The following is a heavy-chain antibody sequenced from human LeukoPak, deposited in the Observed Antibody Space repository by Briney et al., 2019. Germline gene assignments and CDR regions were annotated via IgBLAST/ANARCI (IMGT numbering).Heavy chain of an antibody. CDR3: ARWVAGTSRVGFDP. CDR2: IYSSGTS. CDR1: GGSITSNY. D-gene: IGHD6-19*01. V-gene: IGHV4-4*07. Sequence: MTSETLSLTCTVSGGSITSNYWNWIRQPAGERPEGIGRIYSSGTSSYNPSLKSRATIYSDTAKNQLSLRLPSMPAADTAVSYCARWVAGTSRVGFDPWGQGILVTVSS. J-gene: IGHJ5*02.